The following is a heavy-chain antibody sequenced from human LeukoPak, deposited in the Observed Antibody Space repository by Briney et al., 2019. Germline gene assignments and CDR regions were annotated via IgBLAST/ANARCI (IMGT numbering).Heavy chain of an antibody. CDR3: ARDPNGDYIGAFDM. CDR1: GFTFSAYA. J-gene: IGHJ3*02. V-gene: IGHV3-23*01. CDR2: IRGGGGSA. Sequence: GGSLRLSCTASGFTFSAYAMMWVRQAPGKGPEWVSAIRGGGGSAFYADSVKGRFTISRDNSKYTLFLQMNSLRAEDTAVYYCARDPNGDYIGAFDMWAQGQWSPSRQ. D-gene: IGHD4-17*01.